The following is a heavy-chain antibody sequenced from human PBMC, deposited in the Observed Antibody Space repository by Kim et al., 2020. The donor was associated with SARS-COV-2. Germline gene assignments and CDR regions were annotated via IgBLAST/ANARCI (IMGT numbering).Heavy chain of an antibody. CDR2: IRDNGRDK. D-gene: IGHD1-26*01. CDR1: GFIFSTYD. V-gene: IGHV3-30*02. J-gene: IGHJ4*02. CDR3: ATEEVGAGHVFDY. Sequence: GGSLRLSCAASGFIFSTYDLHWVRQAPGKGLEWVAFIRDNGRDKFYGDSVKGRVTISRDNSKKTLYLEMSSLRAEDTAVYYCATEEVGAGHVFDYWGQGTLVTVSS.